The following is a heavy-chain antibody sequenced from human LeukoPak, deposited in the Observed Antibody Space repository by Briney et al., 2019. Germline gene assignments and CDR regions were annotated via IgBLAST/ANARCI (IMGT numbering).Heavy chain of an antibody. CDR1: GGSFSGYY. J-gene: IGHJ4*02. D-gene: IGHD2-15*01. CDR3: ARGGINGGSCYCIDY. V-gene: IGHV4-34*01. Sequence: SEILSLTCAVYGGSFSGYYWSGIRQPPGKGLEWIGEINHSGSTNYNPSLKSRVTISVDTSKNQFSLKLSSVTAADTAVYYCARGGINGGSCYCIDYWGQGTLVTVSS. CDR2: INHSGST.